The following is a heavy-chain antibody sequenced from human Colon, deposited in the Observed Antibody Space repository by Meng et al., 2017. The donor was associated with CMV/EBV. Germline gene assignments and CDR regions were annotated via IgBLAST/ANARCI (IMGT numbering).Heavy chain of an antibody. V-gene: IGHV1-18*01. J-gene: IGHJ4*02. CDR3: ARAREVGYSAYDDYDF. CDR1: GYTFSSYG. D-gene: IGHD5-12*01. CDR2: ISTYNGNT. Sequence: SGYTFSSYGISWVRQAPGQGLEWMGWISTYNGNTDYAQKFQGRVTMTTDTLTSTAYMELTSLKSDDTAVFYRARAREVGYSAYDDYDFWGQGTLVTVSS.